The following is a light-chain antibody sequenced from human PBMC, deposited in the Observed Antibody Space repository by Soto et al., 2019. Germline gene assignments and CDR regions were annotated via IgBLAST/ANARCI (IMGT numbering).Light chain of an antibody. Sequence: EIGLTQSPVTLSLSTSERATLSCRASQSVSSYLAWYQQKPGQAPRLLIYDASNRATGIPARFSGSGSGTDFTLTISSLEPEDFAVYYCQQRKNWQVTFGQGTRLAIK. J-gene: IGKJ5*01. V-gene: IGKV3-11*01. CDR3: QQRKNWQVT. CDR2: DAS. CDR1: QSVSSY.